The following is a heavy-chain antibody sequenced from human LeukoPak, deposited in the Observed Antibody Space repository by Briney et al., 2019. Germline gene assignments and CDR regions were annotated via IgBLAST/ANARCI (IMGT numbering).Heavy chain of an antibody. Sequence: PGGFLRLSCAESGFTFSSYGMHWVRQAPGKGLEWVAVIWYDGSNKYYADSVKGRFTISRDNSKNTLYLQMNSLRAEDTAVYYCAREEEAYYYDSSGYMYWGQGTLVTVSS. CDR1: GFTFSSYG. V-gene: IGHV3-33*01. CDR2: IWYDGSNK. J-gene: IGHJ4*02. D-gene: IGHD3-22*01. CDR3: AREEEAYYYDSSGYMY.